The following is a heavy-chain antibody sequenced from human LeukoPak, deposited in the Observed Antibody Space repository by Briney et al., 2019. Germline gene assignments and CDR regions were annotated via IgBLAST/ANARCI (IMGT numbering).Heavy chain of an antibody. D-gene: IGHD3-22*01. CDR1: GFPFSSVA. V-gene: IGHV3-23*01. CDR3: AKGPHLYSGYHPDS. Sequence: AGGSLRLSCAASGFPFSSVAMTWVRQAPGKGLEWVSTITGSDDKTYDADSVKGRFTISRDYSKNTVHLQMNNLRPEDTAIYYCAKGPHLYSGYHPDSWGQGTLVTVSS. CDR2: ITGSDDKT. J-gene: IGHJ4*02.